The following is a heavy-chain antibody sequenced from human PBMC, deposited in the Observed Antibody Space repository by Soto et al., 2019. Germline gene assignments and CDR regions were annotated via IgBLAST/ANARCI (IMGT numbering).Heavy chain of an antibody. V-gene: IGHV3-23*01. Sequence: EVQLLESGGGLVQPEGSLRLSCAASGFTFSSYAMSWVRQAPGKGLEWVSAISGSGGSTYYADSVKGRFTISRDNSKNTLYLQMNSLRAEDTAVYYCAKATPLLRYFDWLLSSYYFDYWGQGTLVTVSS. D-gene: IGHD3-9*01. CDR1: GFTFSSYA. J-gene: IGHJ4*02. CDR2: ISGSGGST. CDR3: AKATPLLRYFDWLLSSYYFDY.